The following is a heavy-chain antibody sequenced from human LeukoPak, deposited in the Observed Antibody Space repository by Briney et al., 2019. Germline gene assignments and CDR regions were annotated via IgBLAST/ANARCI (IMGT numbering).Heavy chain of an antibody. CDR1: GYTFTSYG. V-gene: IGHV1-18*01. J-gene: IGHJ4*02. Sequence: ASVKVSCKASGYTFTSYGISWVRQAPGQGLEWVGWISAYNGNTNYAQKLQGRVTMTTDTSTSTAYMELRSLRSDDTAVYYCARDLAHIVVVPAAIRGDYWGQGTLVTVSS. D-gene: IGHD2-2*01. CDR3: ARDLAHIVVVPAAIRGDY. CDR2: ISAYNGNT.